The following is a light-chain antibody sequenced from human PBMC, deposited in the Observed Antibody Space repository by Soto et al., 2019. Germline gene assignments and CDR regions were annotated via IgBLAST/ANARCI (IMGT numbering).Light chain of an antibody. J-gene: IGKJ1*01. CDR1: QSVSRTY. CDR3: QEYGRSRT. CDR2: GAS. Sequence: EVVLTQSPGTLSLSPGERATLSCRASQSVSRTYLAWYQQKPGQAPRLLIYGASSRATGIPDRFSGSGSGTDFTLTISRLEPDDFAVYYCQEYGRSRTFGQGTKVDIK. V-gene: IGKV3-20*01.